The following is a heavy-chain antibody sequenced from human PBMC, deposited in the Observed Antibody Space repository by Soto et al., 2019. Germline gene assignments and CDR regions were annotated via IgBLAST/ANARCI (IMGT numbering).Heavy chain of an antibody. D-gene: IGHD2-8*01. CDR3: ARGDSTDCSNGACSFFYNHDMDV. J-gene: IGHJ6*02. V-gene: IGHV1-2*04. Sequence: ASVKVSCKASGYSFTDYQIHWVRQAPGQGLEWLGRINPKSGGTSTAQKFQGWVTMTTDTSISTASMELTRLTSDDTAIYYCARGDSTDCSNGACSFFYNHDMDVWGQGTTVTDSS. CDR1: GYSFTDYQ. CDR2: INPKSGGT.